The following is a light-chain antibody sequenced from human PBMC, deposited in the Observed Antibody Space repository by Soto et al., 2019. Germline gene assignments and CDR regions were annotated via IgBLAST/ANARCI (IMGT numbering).Light chain of an antibody. CDR1: SSDVGGYNY. J-gene: IGLJ3*02. CDR2: DVT. CDR3: CSYAGSYTLV. Sequence: QSALTQPASVSGSPGQSITISCTGTSSDVGGYNYVSWYQQHPGKAPKLIIYDVTKRPSGVPDRFSGSKSGNTASLTISGLQAEDEGHYYCCSYAGSYTLVFGGGTKLTVL. V-gene: IGLV2-11*01.